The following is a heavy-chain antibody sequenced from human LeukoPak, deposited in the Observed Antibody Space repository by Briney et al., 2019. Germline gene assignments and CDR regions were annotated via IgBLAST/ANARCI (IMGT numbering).Heavy chain of an antibody. Sequence: GGSLRLSCAASAFTFGSYAMSWVRQAGGKGLEWVSAISGSGGSTYYADSVKGRFTISRDNSKNTLYLQMSSPRAEDTAVYYCAKPKDNSLYCFDYWGQGTLVTVSS. CDR3: AKPKDNSLYCFDY. J-gene: IGHJ4*02. D-gene: IGHD1-20*01. CDR2: ISGSGGST. V-gene: IGHV3-23*01. CDR1: AFTFGSYA.